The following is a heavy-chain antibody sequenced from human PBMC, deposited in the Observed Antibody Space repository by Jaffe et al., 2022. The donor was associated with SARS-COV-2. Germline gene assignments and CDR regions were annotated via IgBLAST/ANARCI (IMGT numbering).Heavy chain of an antibody. CDR1: GFTFSSYA. Sequence: QVQLVESGGGVVQPGRSLRLSCAASGFTFSSYAMHWVRQAPGKGLEWVAVISYDGSNKYYADSVKGRFTISRDNSKNTLYLQMNSLRAEDTAVYYCARGQIDDYGGYYFDYWGQGTLVTVSS. CDR3: ARGQIDDYGGYYFDY. V-gene: IGHV3-30-3*01. J-gene: IGHJ4*02. D-gene: IGHD4-17*01. CDR2: ISYDGSNK.